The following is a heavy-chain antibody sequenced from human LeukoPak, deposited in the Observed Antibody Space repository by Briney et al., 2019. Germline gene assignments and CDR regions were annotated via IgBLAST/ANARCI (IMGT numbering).Heavy chain of an antibody. Sequence: GESLKISCKGSGYSFTSYWIGWVRQKPGKGLEWMGIIYPGDSDTRNSPSLQGQVIISVDKSISTAYLQWSSLKASDTAMYYCARSSHYYYGSGPLHVYYFDYWGQGTLVTVSS. J-gene: IGHJ4*02. D-gene: IGHD3-10*01. V-gene: IGHV5-51*01. CDR2: IYPGDSDT. CDR1: GYSFTSYW. CDR3: ARSSHYYYGSGPLHVYYFDY.